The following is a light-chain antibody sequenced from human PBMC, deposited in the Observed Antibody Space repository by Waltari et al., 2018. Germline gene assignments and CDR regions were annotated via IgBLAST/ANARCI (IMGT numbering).Light chain of an antibody. CDR1: SSYIGGYNY. V-gene: IGLV2-8*01. CDR3: SSYTGVNNLI. J-gene: IGLJ2*01. Sequence: QSALTQPPSASGSPGQSVTISCTGSSSYIGGYNYVSWYQNHPGKAPKLVIYEVSKRPSGVPDRFSGSKSGNTASLTVSGLQADDEADYYCSSYTGVNNLIFGGGTKLTVL. CDR2: EVS.